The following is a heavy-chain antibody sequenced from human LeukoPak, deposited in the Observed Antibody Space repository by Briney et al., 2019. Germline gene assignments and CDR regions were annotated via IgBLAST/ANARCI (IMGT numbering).Heavy chain of an antibody. J-gene: IGHJ3*02. Sequence: PGGSLRLSCAASGFTFSSYEMNWVRQAPGKGLEWVSYISSSGSNIYYADSVKGRFTISRDNAKNSLYLQMNSLRAEDTAVYYCARDAAGPFDIWGQGTMVTVSS. CDR3: ARDAAGPFDI. V-gene: IGHV3-48*03. CDR1: GFTFSSYE. D-gene: IGHD2-15*01. CDR2: ISSSGSNI.